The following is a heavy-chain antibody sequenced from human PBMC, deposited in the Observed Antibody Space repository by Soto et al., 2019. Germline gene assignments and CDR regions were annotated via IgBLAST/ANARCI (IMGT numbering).Heavy chain of an antibody. D-gene: IGHD5-18*01. J-gene: IGHJ4*02. CDR1: GFSFSSYD. CDR3: AKGFGQGGYSYGSDY. V-gene: IGHV3-30*18. CDR2: ISYDGSNK. Sequence: XVCLRLSFAACGFSFSSYDMHWVRQAPGKGLEWGAVISYDGSNKYYADSVKSRFTISRDNSKSTMYLQNNSLRDEDTAVYHCAKGFGQGGYSYGSDYWAQGTMFTVSS.